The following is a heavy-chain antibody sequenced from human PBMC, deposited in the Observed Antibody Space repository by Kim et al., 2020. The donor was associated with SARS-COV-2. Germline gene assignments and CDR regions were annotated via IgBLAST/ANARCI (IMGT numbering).Heavy chain of an antibody. V-gene: IGHV3-23*01. J-gene: IGHJ4*02. CDR2: ISGSGGST. CDR3: AIFPRGEVRGVHDYYFDY. Sequence: GGSLRLSCAASGFTFSSYAMSWVRQAPGKGLEWVSAISGSGGSTYYADSVKGRFTISRDNSKNTLYLQMNSLRAEDTAVYYCAIFPRGEVRGVHDYYFDYWGQGTLVTVSS. CDR1: GFTFSSYA. D-gene: IGHD3-10*01.